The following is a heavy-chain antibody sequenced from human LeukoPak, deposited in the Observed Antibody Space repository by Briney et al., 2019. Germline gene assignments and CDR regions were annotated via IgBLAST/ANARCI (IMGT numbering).Heavy chain of an antibody. CDR3: ANSGNSNHRYWYFDL. D-gene: IGHD1-26*01. Sequence: WETLSLTCAVSGGSVTRNNHYWVWIPQPPGKGLEWIGSIYYSGATSYNPSLKSRVTIFVDTPENQFSLRLSSVTAADTAVYYCANSGNSNHRYWYFDLWSRGTLVTVSS. V-gene: IGHV4-39*01. J-gene: IGHJ2*01. CDR1: GGSVTRNNHY. CDR2: IYYSGAT.